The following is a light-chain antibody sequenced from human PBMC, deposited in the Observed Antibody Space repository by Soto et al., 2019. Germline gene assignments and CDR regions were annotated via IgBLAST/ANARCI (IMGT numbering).Light chain of an antibody. CDR1: QSVNAN. CDR2: GAS. V-gene: IGKV3-15*01. Sequence: EVVMTQSPATLSVSPGERATLSCRASQSVNANLAWYQQKPGQAPRLLIHGASNRATGIPARFSGSGFGTEFIXXLXSXXSEDFAVYYCQHYNTWLWTFGQGTKVEI. CDR3: QHYNTWLWT. J-gene: IGKJ1*01.